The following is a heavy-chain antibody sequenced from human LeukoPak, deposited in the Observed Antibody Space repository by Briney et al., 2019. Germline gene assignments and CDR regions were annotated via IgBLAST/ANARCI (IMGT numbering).Heavy chain of an antibody. CDR2: IIPIFGTA. CDR1: GGTFSSYA. J-gene: IGHJ6*02. Sequence: SVKVSCKASGGTFSSYAISWVRQAPGQGLEWMGGIIPIFGTANYAQKFQGRVTMTRDTSTSTVYMELSSLRSEDTAVYYCARERKVDTAMVDLGYYYYYGMDVWGQGTTVTVSS. D-gene: IGHD5-18*01. V-gene: IGHV1-69*05. CDR3: ARERKVDTAMVDLGYYYYYGMDV.